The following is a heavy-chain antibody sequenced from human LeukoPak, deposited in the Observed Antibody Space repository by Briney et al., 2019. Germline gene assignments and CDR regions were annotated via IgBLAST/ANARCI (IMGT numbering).Heavy chain of an antibody. D-gene: IGHD6-19*01. Sequence: YPGGSLRLSCAASGFTFSSYAMSWVRQAPGKGLVWVSRIHSDGSSTTYADSVKGRFTISRDNAKNTLYLQMSSLRAEDTAVYYCAREVIVVAGSRYYYYGMDVWGQGTTVTVSS. CDR3: AREVIVVAGSRYYYYGMDV. CDR1: GFTFSSYA. J-gene: IGHJ6*02. CDR2: IHSDGSST. V-gene: IGHV3-74*01.